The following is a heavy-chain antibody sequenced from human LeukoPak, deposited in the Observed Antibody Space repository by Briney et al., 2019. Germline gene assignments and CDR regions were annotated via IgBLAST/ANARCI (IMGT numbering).Heavy chain of an antibody. CDR1: GFTFSSYS. D-gene: IGHD3-10*01. CDR3: ARVRSGVWFRVSNMDV. CDR2: ISSSSSYI. V-gene: IGHV3-21*01. Sequence: GGSLRLSCAASGFTFSSYSMNWVRQAPGKGLEWVSSISSSSSYIYYADSVKGRFTISRDNAKNSLYLQMNSLRAEDTAVYYCARVRSGVWFRVSNMDVWGKGTTVTVSS. J-gene: IGHJ6*03.